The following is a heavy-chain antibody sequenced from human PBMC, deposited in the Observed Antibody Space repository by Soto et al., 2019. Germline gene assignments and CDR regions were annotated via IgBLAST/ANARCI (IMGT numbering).Heavy chain of an antibody. V-gene: IGHV4-31*03. J-gene: IGHJ6*02. CDR1: FGPISSGGYY. Sequence: QVQLQESGPGLVKPSQTLSLTCTVSFGPISSGGYYWTWIRQHPGKGRDGIGYNYYSGITYYNPALKSRVTISLDMSTNQFSLKLSSVTAADTAVYYCARGSSIAGLYYGMDVWGQGTTVTVSS. CDR2: NYYSGIT. CDR3: ARGSSIAGLYYGMDV. D-gene: IGHD6-6*01.